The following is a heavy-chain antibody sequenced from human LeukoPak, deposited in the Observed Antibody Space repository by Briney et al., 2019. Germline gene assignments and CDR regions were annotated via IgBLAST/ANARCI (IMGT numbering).Heavy chain of an antibody. D-gene: IGHD6-6*01. CDR1: GFTFSTSS. CDR2: ITRSSSHI. CDR3: ARDQGRIPGRPGAFDI. J-gene: IGHJ3*02. V-gene: IGHV3-21*01. Sequence: PGGSLRLSCAASGFTFSTSSMNWVRQAPGKGLEWVSSITRSSSHIYDADSVKGRFTISRDNAKNSLFLQMNSLRAEDTAVYYCARDQGRIPGRPGAFDIWGQGTMVTVSS.